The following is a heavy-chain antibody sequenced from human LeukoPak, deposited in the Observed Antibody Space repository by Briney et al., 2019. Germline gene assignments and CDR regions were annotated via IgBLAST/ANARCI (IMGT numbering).Heavy chain of an antibody. Sequence: KSGGSLRLSCAASGFTFSRYSMNWVRQAPGKGLEWVSSISISSSYIYYADSVKGRFTMSRDNAKNSLYLQVNSLRAEDTAVYYCAKGTKLDYYYYYYMDVWGKGTTVTVSS. CDR3: AKGTKLDYYYYYYMDV. D-gene: IGHD1/OR15-1a*01. CDR1: GFTFSRYS. V-gene: IGHV3-21*01. J-gene: IGHJ6*03. CDR2: ISISSSYI.